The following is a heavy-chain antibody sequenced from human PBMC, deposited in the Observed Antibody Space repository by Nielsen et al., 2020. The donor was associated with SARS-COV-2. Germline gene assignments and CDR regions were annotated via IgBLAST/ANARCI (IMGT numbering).Heavy chain of an antibody. CDR3: AKDYGDYAAFDQ. CDR2: ISYDGTNK. V-gene: IGHV3-30*18. D-gene: IGHD4-17*01. Sequence: VRQAPGKGLEWVAVISYDGTNKYYADSVKGRLTISRDNSKNTLYLQMNSLRPEDTAIFYCAKDYGDYAAFDQWGQGTLVTVSS. J-gene: IGHJ4*02.